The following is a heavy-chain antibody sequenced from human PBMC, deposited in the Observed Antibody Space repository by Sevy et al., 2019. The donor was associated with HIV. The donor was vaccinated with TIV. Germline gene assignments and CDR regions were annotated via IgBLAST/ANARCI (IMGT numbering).Heavy chain of an antibody. D-gene: IGHD3-10*01. CDR1: GGSISSGDYY. CDR3: ARGRSELFNWFDP. V-gene: IGHV4-30-4*01. Sequence: SETLSLTCTVSGGSISSGDYYWSWIRQPPGKGLEWVGYIYYRGSTYYNPSLKSRITISVDTSKNQFSLKLSSVTAADTAVYYCARGRSELFNWFDPWGQGTLVTVSS. J-gene: IGHJ5*02. CDR2: IYYRGST.